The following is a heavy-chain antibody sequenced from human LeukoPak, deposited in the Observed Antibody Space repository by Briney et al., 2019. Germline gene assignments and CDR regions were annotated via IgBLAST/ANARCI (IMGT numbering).Heavy chain of an antibody. CDR2: IYYSGST. CDR3: ARHYYYGSGGFDY. D-gene: IGHD3-10*01. V-gene: IGHV4-59*08. CDR1: GGSISSYY. Sequence: SETLSLTCTVSGGSISSYYWSWIRQPPGKGLEWIGYIYYSGSTNSNPSLKSRVTISVDTSKNQFSLKLSSVTAADTAVYYCARHYYYGSGGFDYWGQGTLVTVSS. J-gene: IGHJ4*02.